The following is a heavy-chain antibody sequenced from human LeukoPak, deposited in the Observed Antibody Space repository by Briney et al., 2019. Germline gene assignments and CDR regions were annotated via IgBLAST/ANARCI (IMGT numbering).Heavy chain of an antibody. CDR2: IYYSGST. CDR3: ARLSSSSSYFDY. J-gene: IGHJ4*02. CDR1: GGSISSSSYY. D-gene: IGHD6-6*01. V-gene: IGHV4-39*01. Sequence: SETLSLTCTVSGGSISSSSYYWGWIRQPPGKGLEWIGSIYYSGSTYYNPSLKSRVTISVDTSKNQFSLKLSSVTAADTAVYYCARLSSSSSYFDYWGQGTLVTVSS.